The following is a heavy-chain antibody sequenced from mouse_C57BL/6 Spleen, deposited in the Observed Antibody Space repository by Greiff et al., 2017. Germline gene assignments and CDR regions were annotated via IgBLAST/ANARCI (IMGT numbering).Heavy chain of an antibody. CDR3: ARVLRPHDYAMDY. D-gene: IGHD1-1*01. Sequence: QVQLQQPGAELVKPGASVKLSCKASGYTFTSYWMQWVQQRPGQGLEWIGEIDPSDSYTTYNQKFKGKATLTVDTSSSTAYMQLSSLTSEDSAVYYCARVLRPHDYAMDYGGQGTSVTVSS. V-gene: IGHV1-50*01. J-gene: IGHJ4*01. CDR1: GYTFTSYW. CDR2: IDPSDSYT.